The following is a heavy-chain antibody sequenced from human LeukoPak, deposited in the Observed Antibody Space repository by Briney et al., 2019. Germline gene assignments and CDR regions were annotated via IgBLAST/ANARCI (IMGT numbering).Heavy chain of an antibody. CDR3: ARDGVTMIVVDYGMDV. V-gene: IGHV1-18*01. CDR1: GYTFTSYG. Sequence: ASVKVSCKASGYTFTSYGIGWVRQAPGQGLEWMGWISAYNGNTNYAQKLQGRVTMTTDTSTSTAYMELRSLRSDDTAVYYCARDGVTMIVVDYGMDVWGQGTTVTVSS. D-gene: IGHD3-22*01. CDR2: ISAYNGNT. J-gene: IGHJ6*02.